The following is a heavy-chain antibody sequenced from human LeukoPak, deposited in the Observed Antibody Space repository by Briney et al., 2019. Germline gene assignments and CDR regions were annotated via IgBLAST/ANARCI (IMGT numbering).Heavy chain of an antibody. CDR2: VSGSGGST. Sequence: PGGSPRLSCATSGFTLSSYAMSWVRPALGEGLGRVVAVSGSGGSTYYADSVKGRYTISRDNSKNTLYRQMNSLRAEDTAVYYCAKAPYSSSSWALNYYSGMDVWGQGTTVTVSS. J-gene: IGHJ6*02. V-gene: IGHV3-23*01. CDR3: AKAPYSSSSWALNYYSGMDV. CDR1: GFTLSSYA. D-gene: IGHD6-6*01.